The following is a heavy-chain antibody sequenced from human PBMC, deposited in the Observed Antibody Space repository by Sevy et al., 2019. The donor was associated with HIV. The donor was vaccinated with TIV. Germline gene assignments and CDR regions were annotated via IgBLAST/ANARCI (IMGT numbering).Heavy chain of an antibody. Sequence: GGSLRLSCATSGFKFKSFWMHWVRQAPGKGLVWVSRINGDASSTAYADSVKGRFTISRDDAKSTVYLQMNSLTAGDTAVYYCARGYSGRYGYYYYAMDVWGQGTTVTVSS. CDR1: GFKFKSFW. CDR3: ARGYSGRYGYYYYAMDV. V-gene: IGHV3-74*01. J-gene: IGHJ6*02. CDR2: INGDASST. D-gene: IGHD6-19*01.